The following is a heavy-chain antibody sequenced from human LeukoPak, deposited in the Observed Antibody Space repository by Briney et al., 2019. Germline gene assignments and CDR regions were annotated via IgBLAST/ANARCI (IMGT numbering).Heavy chain of an antibody. CDR3: ARDRSKQWLSWYFDL. J-gene: IGHJ2*01. Sequence: SQTLSLTCTVSGGSISSGSYYWSWIRQPAGKGLEWIGRIYTSGSTNYNPSLKSRVTISVDTSKNQFSLKLSSWTAADTAVYYCARDRSKQWLSWYFDLWGRGTLVTVSS. CDR2: IYTSGST. CDR1: GGSISSGSYY. D-gene: IGHD6-19*01. V-gene: IGHV4-61*02.